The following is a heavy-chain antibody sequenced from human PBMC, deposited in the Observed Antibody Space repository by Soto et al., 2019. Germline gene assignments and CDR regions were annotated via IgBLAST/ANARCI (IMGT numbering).Heavy chain of an antibody. Sequence: SETLSLTCTVSGGSISSYYWSWIRQPPGKGLEWIGYIYYSGSTNYNPSIKSRITISVDTSKNQFSLKLSSVTAADTAVYFCASRAYYDSSGYYYYDSNWGQGTLVTVSS. CDR1: GGSISSYY. V-gene: IGHV4-59*01. D-gene: IGHD3-22*01. CDR3: ASRAYYDSSGYYYYDSN. CDR2: IYYSGST. J-gene: IGHJ4*02.